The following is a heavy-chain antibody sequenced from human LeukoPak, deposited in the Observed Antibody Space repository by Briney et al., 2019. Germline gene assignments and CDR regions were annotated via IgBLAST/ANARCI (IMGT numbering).Heavy chain of an antibody. V-gene: IGHV4-59*01. D-gene: IGHD3-22*01. CDR2: IYYSGST. J-gene: IGHJ4*02. Sequence: SETLSLTCTVSGGSISSYYWSWIRQPPGKGLEWIGYIYYSGSTNYNPSLKRRVTISVDTSKNQFSLKLSSVTAADTAVYYCARGRDYYDSSALSYWGQETLVTVSS. CDR3: ARGRDYYDSSALSY. CDR1: GGSISSYY.